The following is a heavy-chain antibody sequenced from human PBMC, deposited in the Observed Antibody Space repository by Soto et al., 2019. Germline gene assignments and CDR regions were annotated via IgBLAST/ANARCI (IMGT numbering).Heavy chain of an antibody. V-gene: IGHV4-4*02. CDR2: IYHSGST. D-gene: IGHD3-10*01. J-gene: IGHJ5*02. Sequence: QVQLQESGPGLLKPSGTLSLTCAVSGGSISSSNWWSWVRQPPGKGLEWIGEIYHSGSTNYNPSLKSRVTXXVXKXRNQFSLKLSSVTAADTAVYYCARALMVRGVGWFDPWGQGTLVTVSS. CDR3: ARALMVRGVGWFDP. CDR1: GGSISSSNW.